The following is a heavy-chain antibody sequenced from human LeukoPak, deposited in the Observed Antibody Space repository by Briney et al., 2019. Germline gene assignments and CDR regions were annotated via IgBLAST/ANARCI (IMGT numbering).Heavy chain of an antibody. CDR3: AKLIPYSGWPYDY. CDR1: GFTFSSYG. V-gene: IGHV3-23*01. J-gene: IGHJ4*02. CDR2: ITDNGGTS. Sequence: GGSLRLSCAASGFTFSSYGMSWVRQAPGRGLEWVSTITDNGGTSYYADPVKGRFTISRDSSKNMLYLQMNSVRVEDTALYYCAKLIPYSGWPYDYWGQGTLVTVSS. D-gene: IGHD5-12*01.